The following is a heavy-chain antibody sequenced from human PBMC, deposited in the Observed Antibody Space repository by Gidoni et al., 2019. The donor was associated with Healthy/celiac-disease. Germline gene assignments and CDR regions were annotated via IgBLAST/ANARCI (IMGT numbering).Heavy chain of an antibody. CDR2: INHSGST. D-gene: IGHD6-13*01. J-gene: IGHJ4*02. CDR1: GGSFSGYY. CDR3: ARVSCSSPRHSSSWYRRYYFDY. V-gene: IGHV4-34*01. Sequence: QVQPPQWGAGLLKPSATLSLTCAVYGGSFSGYYWTWLRQPPGKGLEWIGEINHSGSTNYNPALKSRVTISVDTSKNQFSLKLSSVTAADTAVYYCARVSCSSPRHSSSWYRRYYFDYWGQGTLVTVSS.